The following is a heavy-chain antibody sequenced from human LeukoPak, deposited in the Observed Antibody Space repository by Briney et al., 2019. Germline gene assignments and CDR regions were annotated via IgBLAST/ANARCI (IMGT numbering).Heavy chain of an antibody. D-gene: IGHD3-22*01. CDR1: GGTFSSYA. Sequence: ASVKVSCKASGGTFSSYAISWVRQAPGQGLEWMGRIIPILGIANYAQKFQGRVTITADKSTSTAYMELSSLRSEDTAVYYCATPQRYYDSSGPNDYWGQGTLVTVSS. J-gene: IGHJ4*02. CDR3: ATPQRYYDSSGPNDY. CDR2: IIPILGIA. V-gene: IGHV1-69*04.